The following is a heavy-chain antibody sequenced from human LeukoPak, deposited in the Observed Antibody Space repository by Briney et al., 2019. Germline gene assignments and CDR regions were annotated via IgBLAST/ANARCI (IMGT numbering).Heavy chain of an antibody. CDR2: ISHDGYST. Sequence: GGSLRLSCAASGFISSSYWMSWVRQAPGKGLEWVSTISHDGYSTYYADSVKGHFTVSRDKSKNMLYLQVNSLRAEDTAVYYCAPRSSGWSPFDYWGQGTLVTVSS. J-gene: IGHJ4*02. V-gene: IGHV3-23*01. CDR3: APRSSGWSPFDY. CDR1: GFISSSYW. D-gene: IGHD6-19*01.